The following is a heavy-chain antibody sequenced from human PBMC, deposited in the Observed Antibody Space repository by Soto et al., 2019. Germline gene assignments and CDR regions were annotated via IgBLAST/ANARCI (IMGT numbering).Heavy chain of an antibody. D-gene: IGHD4-17*01. CDR1: VYSIIRGYY. CDR2: IYHSGST. Sequence: SETLSLTGSVSVYSIIRGYYWGCIRQPPGKGLEWIGSIYHSGSTYYNPSLKSRVTISVDTSKNQFSLKLSSVTAADTAVYYCARATTVTTTDYWGQGTLVTVSS. V-gene: IGHV4-38-2*02. CDR3: ARATTVTTTDY. J-gene: IGHJ4*02.